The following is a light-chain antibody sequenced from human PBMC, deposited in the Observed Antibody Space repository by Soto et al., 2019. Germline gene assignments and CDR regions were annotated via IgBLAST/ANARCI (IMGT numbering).Light chain of an antibody. CDR3: SSFAGSYTHV. V-gene: IGLV2-11*01. CDR2: DVS. Sequence: HSALTQPRSVSGSPGQAVTFSCTGTNSDVGAYNYVSWYRQHPGKAPKVIIYDVSKRPSGVPDRFSGSKSGNTASLTISGLQAEDEADYFCSSFAGSYTHVFGTGTKLT. CDR1: NSDVGAYNY. J-gene: IGLJ1*01.